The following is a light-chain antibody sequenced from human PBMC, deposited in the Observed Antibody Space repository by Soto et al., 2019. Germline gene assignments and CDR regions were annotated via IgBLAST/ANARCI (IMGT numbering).Light chain of an antibody. J-gene: IGKJ4*01. V-gene: IGKV2D-30*01. Sequence: DVLMTQSPLSLPFTLGQPSSISCRSSQSLVYSDGNTYLNWYQQRPGTAPKVLIFRANSLQSGVPSRFSGSGSGTEFTLTISSLQPEDFATYYCQQSKSFPLTFGGGTKVDIK. CDR1: QSLVYSDGNTY. CDR2: RAN. CDR3: QQSKSFPLT.